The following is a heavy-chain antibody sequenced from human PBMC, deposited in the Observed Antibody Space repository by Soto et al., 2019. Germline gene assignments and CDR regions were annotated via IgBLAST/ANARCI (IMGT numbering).Heavy chain of an antibody. J-gene: IGHJ3*02. V-gene: IGHV3-49*03. CDR1: GFTFCDYA. CDR3: TRAHSGAFDI. CDR2: IRSKAYGGTT. Sequence: GGSLSLSCPASGFTFCDYAMSWFRQAPGKGLEWVGFIRSKAYGGTTEYAASVKGRFTISRDDSKSIAYLQMNSLKTEDTAVYYCTRAHSGAFDIWGQGTMVTVSS. D-gene: IGHD6-13*01.